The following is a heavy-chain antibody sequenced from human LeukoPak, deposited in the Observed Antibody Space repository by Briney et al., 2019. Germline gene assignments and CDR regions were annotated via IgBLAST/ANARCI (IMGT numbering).Heavy chain of an antibody. Sequence: GRSLRLSCAASGFAFSSYGMHWVRQAPGKGLEWVAVIWYDGSNKYYADSVKGRFTISRDKSKNTLYLQMNSLRAEDTAVYYCARGDIRAAADNEFDYWGQGTLVTVSS. CDR3: ARGDIRAAADNEFDY. CDR1: GFAFSSYG. V-gene: IGHV3-33*01. J-gene: IGHJ4*02. CDR2: IWYDGSNK. D-gene: IGHD6-13*01.